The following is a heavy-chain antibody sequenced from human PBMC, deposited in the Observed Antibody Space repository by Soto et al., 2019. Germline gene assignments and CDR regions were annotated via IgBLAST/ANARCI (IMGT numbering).Heavy chain of an antibody. J-gene: IGHJ6*02. D-gene: IGHD2-21*01. CDR3: AFSGDGAYYYYVIDV. CDR2: IYWNDDK. CDR1: GFSLTTGGVG. V-gene: IGHV2-5*01. Sequence: SGPTLVNPTQTLTLTCTFSGFSLTTGGVGVGWIRQPPGKALEWLALIYWNDDKRYTPSLKSRLTITKDTSKNQVVLTMTNMDPVDTATYYCAFSGDGAYYYYVIDVWGQGSSVTGSS.